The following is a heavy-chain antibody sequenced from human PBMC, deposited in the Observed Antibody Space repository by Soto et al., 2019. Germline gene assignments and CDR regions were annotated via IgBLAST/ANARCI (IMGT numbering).Heavy chain of an antibody. CDR1: GGPFSSYG. D-gene: IGHD2-2*01. CDR3: ASDMPDDGFDI. CDR2: IIPIIDTT. J-gene: IGHJ3*02. Sequence: QVQLVQSGAEVKKPGSSVKVSCKASGGPFSSYGFSWVRQAPGQGLEWMGGIIPIIDTTNYARKFQGRVTITADESTSTAYMELSSLTSDDTAAYYCASDMPDDGFDIWGQGTRVTVSS. V-gene: IGHV1-69*01.